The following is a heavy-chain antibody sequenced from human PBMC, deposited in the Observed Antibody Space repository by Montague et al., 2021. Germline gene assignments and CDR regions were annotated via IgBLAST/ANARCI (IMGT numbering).Heavy chain of an antibody. CDR3: ARTNLGVGRLDV. CDR1: GASLTDKSHN. Sequence: SETLSLTCSVSGASLTDKSHNWGWIRQPPGKGLECIGSVDFTERREFKASLKSRAHISLDKPKNTFSLKLTSVTAADTAVYFCARTNLGVGRLDVWGHGVMVTVSA. D-gene: IGHD3-10*01. V-gene: IGHV4-39*02. J-gene: IGHJ4*01. CDR2: VDFTERR.